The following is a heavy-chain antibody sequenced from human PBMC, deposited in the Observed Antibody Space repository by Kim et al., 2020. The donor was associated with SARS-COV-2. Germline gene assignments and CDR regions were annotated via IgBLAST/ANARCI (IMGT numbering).Heavy chain of an antibody. V-gene: IGHV4-31*03. CDR2: IYYSGST. Sequence: SETLSLTCTVSGGSISSGGYYWSWIRQHPGKGLEWIGYIYYSGSTYYNPSLKSRVTISVDTSKNQFSLKLSSVTAADTAVYYCARDPYGGGYFQHWGQGTLVTVSS. CDR1: GGSISSGGYY. D-gene: IGHD2-8*01. CDR3: ARDPYGGGYFQH. J-gene: IGHJ1*01.